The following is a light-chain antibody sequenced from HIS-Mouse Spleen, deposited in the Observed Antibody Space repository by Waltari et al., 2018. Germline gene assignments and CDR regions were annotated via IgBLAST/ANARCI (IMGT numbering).Light chain of an antibody. J-gene: IGLJ2*01. CDR1: SGYSNYK. CDR3: GADHGSGSNFVVV. V-gene: IGLV9-49*01. Sequence: QPVLTQPPSASASLGASVTLTCTLSSGYSNYKVDWYQQRPGKGPRFVMRVGTGGIVGAKGDGSPDRFSVLGSGLNRYLTIKNIQEEDESDYHCGADHGSGSNFVVVFGGGTKLTVL. CDR2: VGTGGIVG.